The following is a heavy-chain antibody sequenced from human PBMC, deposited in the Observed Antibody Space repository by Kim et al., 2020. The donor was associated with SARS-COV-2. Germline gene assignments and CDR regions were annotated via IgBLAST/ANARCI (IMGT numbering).Heavy chain of an antibody. V-gene: IGHV4-34*01. CDR3: ARNGGSPLDV. J-gene: IGHJ6*03. CDR1: GGSFSGYY. D-gene: IGHD7-27*01. CDR2: INHSGST. Sequence: SETLSLTCAVYGGSFSGYYWSWIRQPPGKGLEWIGEINHSGSTNYNPSLKSRVTISVDTSKNQFSLKLSSVTAADTAVYYCARNGGSPLDVWGKGTTVTV.